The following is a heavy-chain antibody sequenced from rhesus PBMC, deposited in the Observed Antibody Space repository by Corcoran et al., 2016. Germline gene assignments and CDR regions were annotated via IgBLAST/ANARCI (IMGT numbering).Heavy chain of an antibody. V-gene: IGHV4-143*01. CDR2: INGNSATT. CDR1: GGSISGYYY. Sequence: QVQLQESGPGLVKPSETLSLTCTVSGGSISGYYYWSWIRQPPGKGLEWIGGINGNSATTYNTPSRRGRVPISKAPARNQSSLKLSAVTAADTAVYYCASIVGVVFALNRFDVWGPGVLVTVSS. CDR3: ASIVGVVFALNRFDV. J-gene: IGHJ5-1*01. D-gene: IGHD2-39*02.